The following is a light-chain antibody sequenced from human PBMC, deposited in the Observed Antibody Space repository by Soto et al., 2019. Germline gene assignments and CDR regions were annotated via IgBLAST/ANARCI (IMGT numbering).Light chain of an antibody. V-gene: IGKV1-5*01. CDR2: DAS. CDR3: QQYNSYST. Sequence: DIQMTQSPSTLSASVGDRVTITCRASQSISIWLAWYQQKPGKAPKLLIYDASSLESGVPSRFRGSGSGTEFTLSIISLQHDDFATYYCQQYNSYSTFGQGTKLEIK. CDR1: QSISIW. J-gene: IGKJ1*01.